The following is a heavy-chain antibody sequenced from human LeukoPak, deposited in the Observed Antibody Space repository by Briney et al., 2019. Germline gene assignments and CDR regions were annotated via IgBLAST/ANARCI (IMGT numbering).Heavy chain of an antibody. Sequence: PSETLSLTCTVSGDSISSSSSYWGWIRQPPGEGLEWIGEINHSGSTNYNPSLKSRVTISVDTSKKQFSLKLSSVTAADTAVYYCARGRALFDWGQGTLVTVSS. CDR1: GDSISSSSSY. D-gene: IGHD2-21*01. J-gene: IGHJ4*02. CDR2: INHSGST. CDR3: ARGRALFD. V-gene: IGHV4-39*07.